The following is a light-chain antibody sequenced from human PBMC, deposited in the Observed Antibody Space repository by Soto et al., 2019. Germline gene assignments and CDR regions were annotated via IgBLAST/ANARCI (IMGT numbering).Light chain of an antibody. CDR1: QSVDKY. J-gene: IGKJ4*01. CDR3: QQRTNWPLT. V-gene: IGKV3-11*01. CDR2: EAS. Sequence: EIVLTQSPATLSFSPGERATLSCRASQSVDKYLVWYQQKPGQAPRLLIYEASSRATGIPARFSGSGSGTDFSLTITSLEPDDVAVYYCQQRTNWPLTFGGGTKLEIK.